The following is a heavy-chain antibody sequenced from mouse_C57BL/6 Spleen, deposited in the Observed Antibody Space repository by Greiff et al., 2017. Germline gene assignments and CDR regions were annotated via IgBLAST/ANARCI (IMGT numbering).Heavy chain of an antibody. CDR1: GYTFTSYW. J-gene: IGHJ2*01. V-gene: IGHV1-52*01. D-gene: IGHD1-1*01. CDR3: ARDYGSSYYFDY. CDR2: IDPSDSET. Sequence: QVQLQQPGAELVRPGSSVKLSCKASGYTFTSYWMHWVKQRPIQGLEWIGNIDPSDSETHYNQKFKDKATLTVDKSSSTAYMQLSSLTSEDSAVXDCARDYGSSYYFDYWGQGTTLTVSS.